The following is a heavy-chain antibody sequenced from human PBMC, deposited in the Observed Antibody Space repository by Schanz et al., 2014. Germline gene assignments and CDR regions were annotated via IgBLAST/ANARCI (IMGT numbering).Heavy chain of an antibody. CDR2: IHSTGGTT. CDR3: ARAGQDYSDSSGYATYYFGN. Sequence: QVLLVQSGAEVKKPGTAVKVSCKASEYTFTRHYMHWVRQAPGQGLEWMGIIHSTGGTTSHAQKFQGRVTITADKSTSTAYMELSNLRSEDTAVYYCARAGQDYSDSSGYATYYFGNWGQGTLVTVSS. J-gene: IGHJ4*02. D-gene: IGHD3-22*01. CDR1: EYTFTRHY. V-gene: IGHV1-46*01.